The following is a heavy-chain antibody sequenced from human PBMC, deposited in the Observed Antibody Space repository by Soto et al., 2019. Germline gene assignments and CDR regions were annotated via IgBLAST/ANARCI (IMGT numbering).Heavy chain of an antibody. CDR2: IYYSGST. D-gene: IGHD2-2*01. CDR1: GGSISSGGYY. Sequence: SETLSLTCTVSGGSISSGGYYWSWIRQHPGKGLEWIGYIYYSGSTYYNPSLKSRVTISVDTSKNQFSLKLSSVTAADTAVYYCARGANEYCSGTSCYRNWFDPWGQGTLVTVSS. J-gene: IGHJ5*02. V-gene: IGHV4-31*03. CDR3: ARGANEYCSGTSCYRNWFDP.